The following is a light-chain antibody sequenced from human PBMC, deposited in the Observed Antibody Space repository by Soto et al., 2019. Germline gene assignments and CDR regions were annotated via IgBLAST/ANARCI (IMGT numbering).Light chain of an antibody. V-gene: IGKV1-9*01. Sequence: DIQLTQSPSFLSASVGDRVTITCRASRAISTNLAWYQQKPGKAPKLVIYAASTLQSWVPSRFSGSGCGTEFTLTISSLQPEDFATYYCQHLNGYPRTFGQGTKVEIK. J-gene: IGKJ1*01. CDR3: QHLNGYPRT. CDR1: RAISTN. CDR2: AAS.